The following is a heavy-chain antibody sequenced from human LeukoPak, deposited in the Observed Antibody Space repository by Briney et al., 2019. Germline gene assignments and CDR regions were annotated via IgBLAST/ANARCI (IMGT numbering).Heavy chain of an antibody. CDR2: IYYSGTT. V-gene: IGHV4-59*01. CDR3: ARVGYGSGSWGWSDP. Sequence: SETLSLTRTVSGGSISGFFCSWTRQSPGKGLEYIGYIYYSGTTDYNPTLKSRVSMSDDTSKNQFFLNLTSVTAADTAIYYCARVGYGSGSWGWSDPGGQGTLVTVSS. J-gene: IGHJ5*02. D-gene: IGHD3-10*01. CDR1: GGSISGFF.